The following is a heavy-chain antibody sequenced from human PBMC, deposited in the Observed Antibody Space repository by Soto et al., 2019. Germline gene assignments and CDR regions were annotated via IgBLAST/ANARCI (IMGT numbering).Heavy chain of an antibody. CDR3: ARGRYSGYDLGRFDY. D-gene: IGHD5-12*01. J-gene: IGHJ4*01. Sequence: SETLSLTCAVYGGSFSGYCWSWIRQPPGKGLEWIGEINHSGSTNYNPSLKSRVTISVDTSKNQFSLKLSSVTAADTAVYYCARGRYSGYDLGRFDYWGHGTLVTVPS. V-gene: IGHV4-34*01. CDR1: GGSFSGYC. CDR2: INHSGST.